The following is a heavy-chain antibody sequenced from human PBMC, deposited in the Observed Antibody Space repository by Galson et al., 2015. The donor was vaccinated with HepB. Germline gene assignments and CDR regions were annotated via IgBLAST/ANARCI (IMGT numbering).Heavy chain of an antibody. CDR3: ASGYYPFDVFDI. CDR1: GFTVSSNY. J-gene: IGHJ3*02. V-gene: IGHV3-53*01. Sequence: SLRLSCAASGFTVSSNYMGWVRQAPGKGLEWVSIIYSGGSTHYADSVKGRFTISRDNSKNTLYLQMNTLRAEDTSVYYCASGYYPFDVFDIWGQGTMVTVSS. D-gene: IGHD3-22*01. CDR2: IYSGGST.